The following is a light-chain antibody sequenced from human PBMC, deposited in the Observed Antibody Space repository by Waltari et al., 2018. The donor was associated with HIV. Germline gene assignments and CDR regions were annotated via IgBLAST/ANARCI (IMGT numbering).Light chain of an antibody. J-gene: IGLJ2*01. V-gene: IGLV1-51*02. Sequence: QSVLTQPPSVSAAPGQKGTIPCSVCSSNIGNNYASWYQQFPGTAPKLLIYETNKRPVEIADRFSGSKSGTSATLGITGLQTADEADYYCGTWDSSLSVVVFGGGTKVTVL. CDR1: SSNIGNNY. CDR3: GTWDSSLSVVV. CDR2: ETN.